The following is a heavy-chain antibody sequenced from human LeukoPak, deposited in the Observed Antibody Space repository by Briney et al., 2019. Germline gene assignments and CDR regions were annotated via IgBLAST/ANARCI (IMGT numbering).Heavy chain of an antibody. V-gene: IGHV4-59*01. J-gene: IGHJ3*01. CDR2: IYYSGST. CDR3: ARGRVTGSYDDAFDL. CDR1: GGSISSYY. D-gene: IGHD1-26*01. Sequence: SETLSHTCTVSGGSISSYYWSWIRQPPGKGLEWIGYIYYSGSTNYNPSLKSRVTISVDTSKNQFSLKLSSVTAADPAVYYCARGRVTGSYDDAFDLWGQGTMVTVSS.